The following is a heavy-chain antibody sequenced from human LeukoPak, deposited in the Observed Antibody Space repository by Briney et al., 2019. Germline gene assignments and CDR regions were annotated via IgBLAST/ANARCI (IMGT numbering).Heavy chain of an antibody. D-gene: IGHD3-22*01. Sequence: SQTLSLTCTVSGGSISSGGYYWSWIRQPPGKGLEWIGYIYYSGSTYYNPSLKSRVTISVDTSKNQFSLKLSSVTAADTAVYYCARETKPKHYYDSSGYYLTGYYFDYWGQGTLVTVSS. CDR1: GGSISSGGYY. CDR2: IYYSGST. CDR3: ARETKPKHYYDSSGYYLTGYYFDY. V-gene: IGHV4-30-4*01. J-gene: IGHJ4*02.